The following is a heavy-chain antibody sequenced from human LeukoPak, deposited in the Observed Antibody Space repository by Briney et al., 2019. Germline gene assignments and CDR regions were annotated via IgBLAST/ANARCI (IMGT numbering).Heavy chain of an antibody. V-gene: IGHV3-30*02. CDR1: GFSFSSYG. D-gene: IGHD5-18*01. J-gene: IGHJ6*02. CDR3: AKDRISGYSFGLVGLDV. CDR2: IRYDGRNK. Sequence: GGSLRLSCAASGFSFSSYGMHWVRQAPGKGLEWVAFIRYDGRNKYYADSVKGRFTISRDNSKNTLYLLMNSLRAEDTAVYYCAKDRISGYSFGLVGLDVWGQGTTVTVSS.